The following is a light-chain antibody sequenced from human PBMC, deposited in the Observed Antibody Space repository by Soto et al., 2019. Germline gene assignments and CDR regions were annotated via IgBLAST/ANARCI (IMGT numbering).Light chain of an antibody. CDR1: QSIYTS. J-gene: IGKJ5*01. CDR2: AAS. V-gene: IGKV1-39*01. CDR3: QQGYSTIT. Sequence: DIQITQSPSSLSASVGDRVTITCRASQSIYTSLNWYQQRPGEAPKVLIYAASTLQDGIPSRFSGSGSGTDFTLTIRGLQPEDFATYYCQQGYSTITFGQGTRLE.